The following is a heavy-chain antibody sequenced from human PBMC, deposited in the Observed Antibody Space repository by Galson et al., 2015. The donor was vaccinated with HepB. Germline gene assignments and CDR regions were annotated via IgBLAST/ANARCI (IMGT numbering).Heavy chain of an antibody. V-gene: IGHV4-34*01. CDR2: INHSGST. J-gene: IGHJ5*02. Sequence: LSLTCAVYGGSFSGYYWSWIRQPPGKGLEWIGEINHSGSTNYNPSLKSRVTISVDTSKNQFSLKLSSVTAADTAVYYCARGRRYCGGDCYPNWFDPWGQGTLVTVSS. CDR3: ARGRRYCGGDCYPNWFDP. D-gene: IGHD2-21*02. CDR1: GGSFSGYY.